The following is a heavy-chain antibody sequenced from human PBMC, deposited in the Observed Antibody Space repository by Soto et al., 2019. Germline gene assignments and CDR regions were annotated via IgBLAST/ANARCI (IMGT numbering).Heavy chain of an antibody. CDR1: GFTFSSYG. J-gene: IGHJ6*02. Sequence: GGSLRLSCAASGFTFSSYGMHWVRQAPGKGLEWVAVIWYDGSNKYYADSVKGRFTISRDNSKNTLYLQMNSLRAEDTAVYYCARDGYCISTSCPQTYYYGMDVWGQGTTVTVSS. D-gene: IGHD2-2*01. V-gene: IGHV3-33*01. CDR2: IWYDGSNK. CDR3: ARDGYCISTSCPQTYYYGMDV.